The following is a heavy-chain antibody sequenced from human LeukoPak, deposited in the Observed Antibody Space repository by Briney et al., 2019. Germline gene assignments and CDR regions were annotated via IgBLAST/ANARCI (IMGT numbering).Heavy chain of an antibody. Sequence: SETPSLTCSVSGASISTTTNYWDWIRQPPGKELEWIATVYYSGNTAYNPSLKSRVTISVDTSKNQFSLRVTSVTAADTAVYYCARRTHDGRSHHYFDYWGQGTLVTVSS. CDR1: GASISTTTNY. CDR2: VYYSGNT. V-gene: IGHV4-39*01. J-gene: IGHJ4*02. CDR3: ARRTHDGRSHHYFDY. D-gene: IGHD2-15*01.